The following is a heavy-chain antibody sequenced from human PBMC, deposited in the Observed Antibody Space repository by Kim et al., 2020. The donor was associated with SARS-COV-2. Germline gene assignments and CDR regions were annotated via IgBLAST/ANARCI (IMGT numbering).Heavy chain of an antibody. Sequence: GGSLRLSCAASGFTFSSYAMHWVRQAPGKGPEWVAVISYDGSNKYYADSVKGRFTISRDNSKNTLYLQMNSLRAEDTAVYYCARAVAGTYYYGMDVWGQGTTVTVSS. J-gene: IGHJ6*02. D-gene: IGHD6-19*01. V-gene: IGHV3-30*04. CDR2: ISYDGSNK. CDR3: ARAVAGTYYYGMDV. CDR1: GFTFSSYA.